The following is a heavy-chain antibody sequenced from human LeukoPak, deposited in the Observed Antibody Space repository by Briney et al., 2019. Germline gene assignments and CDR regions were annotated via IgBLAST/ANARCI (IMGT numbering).Heavy chain of an antibody. V-gene: IGHV3-30*02. CDR3: AKDYHFLSVGLYYFDY. J-gene: IGHJ4*02. D-gene: IGHD3-3*02. CDR2: IRYDGSNK. CDR1: GFTFSNYA. Sequence: PGGSLRLSCAASGFTFSNYAMSWVRQAPGKGLEWVAFIRYDGSNKYYADSVKGRFTISRDNSKNTLYLQMNSLRAEDTAVYYCAKDYHFLSVGLYYFDYWGQGTLVTVSS.